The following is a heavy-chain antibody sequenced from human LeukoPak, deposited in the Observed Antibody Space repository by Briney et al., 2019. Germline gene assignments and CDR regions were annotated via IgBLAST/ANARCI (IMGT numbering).Heavy chain of an antibody. CDR2: IIPIFGTA. D-gene: IGHD5-24*01. Sequence: SVKVSCKASGYTFTGYYMHWVRQAPGQGLEWMGGIIPIFGTANYAQKFQGRVTITADKSTSTAYMELSSLRSEDTAVYYCATALGRWDGYNSPHFDYWGQGTLVTVSS. J-gene: IGHJ4*02. CDR1: GYTFTGYY. CDR3: ATALGRWDGYNSPHFDY. V-gene: IGHV1-69*06.